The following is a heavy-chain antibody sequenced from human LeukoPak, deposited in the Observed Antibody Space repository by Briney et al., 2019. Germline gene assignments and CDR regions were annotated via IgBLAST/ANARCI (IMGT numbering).Heavy chain of an antibody. CDR2: ISPNSGGT. CDR1: GYTFSGYY. V-gene: IGHV1-2*02. J-gene: IGHJ5*02. Sequence: ASVKVSCKASGYTFSGYYMHWVRQAPGQGLEWMGWISPNSGGTNYAQNFQGRVTMTRDTSISTAYMELSRLRSDDTAVYYCARVVAAALVNWFDPWGQGTLVTVSS. D-gene: IGHD6-13*01. CDR3: ARVVAAALVNWFDP.